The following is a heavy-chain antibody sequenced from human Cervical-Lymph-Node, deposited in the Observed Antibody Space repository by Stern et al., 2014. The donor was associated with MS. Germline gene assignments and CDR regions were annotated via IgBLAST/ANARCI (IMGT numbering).Heavy chain of an antibody. Sequence: QVQLQESGPGLVQPSQTLSLTCSVSGGSISNAAYYWSWIRQHQGTGLAWIAYIYYRGTTHYNPSLKGRATISADTSKNQFSLKLNSLTAADTAVYYCARGTVIPPSAMAPEDYWGQGTLVTVSS. CDR2: IYYRGTT. CDR1: GGSISNAAYY. V-gene: IGHV4-31*03. J-gene: IGHJ4*02. D-gene: IGHD2-2*01. CDR3: ARGTVIPPSAMAPEDY.